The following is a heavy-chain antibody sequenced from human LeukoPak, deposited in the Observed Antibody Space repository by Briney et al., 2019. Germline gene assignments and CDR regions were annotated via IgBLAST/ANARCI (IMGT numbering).Heavy chain of an antibody. Sequence: ASVKVSCKASGYTFTGYYMHWVRQAPGQGLEWMGWINPNSGGTNYAQKFQGRVTMTRDTSISTAYMELSRLRSDDTAVYYCARGSWSRRDGYNDAFDIWGQGTMVTVSS. CDR3: ARGSWSRRDGYNDAFDI. CDR1: GYTFTGYY. D-gene: IGHD5-24*01. CDR2: INPNSGGT. J-gene: IGHJ3*02. V-gene: IGHV1-2*02.